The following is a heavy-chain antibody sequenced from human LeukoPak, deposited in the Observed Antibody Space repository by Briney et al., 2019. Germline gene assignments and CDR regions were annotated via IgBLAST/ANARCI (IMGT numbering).Heavy chain of an antibody. J-gene: IGHJ3*02. CDR1: GGPISSHY. CDR3: ARDGDDAFDI. D-gene: IGHD7-27*01. Sequence: SSETLSLTCTVSGGPISSHYWNWIRQPPGKGLEWIGNIYYSGTTIYNPSLKSRVTISVDTSKTHFSLKMNSVTAADTAVYYCARDGDDAFDIWGRGTMLTVSS. V-gene: IGHV4-59*11. CDR2: IYYSGTT.